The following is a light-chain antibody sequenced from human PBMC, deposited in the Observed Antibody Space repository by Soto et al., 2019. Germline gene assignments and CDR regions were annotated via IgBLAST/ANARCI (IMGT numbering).Light chain of an antibody. CDR3: QQFNTWPPVT. V-gene: IGKV3-15*01. Sequence: IVMTQSPATLSVSPGERATLSCRASQSISRNLAWYQQKPGQAPRLLIYGASTRATGIPARFSGSGSGTEFTLTISSLQSEDFAVYYCQQFNTWPPVTFGGGTKVEIK. J-gene: IGKJ4*01. CDR1: QSISRN. CDR2: GAS.